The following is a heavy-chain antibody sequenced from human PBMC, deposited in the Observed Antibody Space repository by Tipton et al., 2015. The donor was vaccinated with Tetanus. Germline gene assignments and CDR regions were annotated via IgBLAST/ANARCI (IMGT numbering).Heavy chain of an antibody. Sequence: LVKPSETLSLTCTVSGGSFSLYYWNWVRQSPGKGLEWIGEISHSGSSSYSPSLKSRVTISVDTSKNQFSLKLSSVTAADTVIYYCAREVPAAGHFDSWGQGTLVTVFS. CDR2: ISHSGSS. CDR3: AREVPAAGHFDS. D-gene: IGHD2-2*01. V-gene: IGHV4-34*01. CDR1: GGSFSLYY. J-gene: IGHJ4*02.